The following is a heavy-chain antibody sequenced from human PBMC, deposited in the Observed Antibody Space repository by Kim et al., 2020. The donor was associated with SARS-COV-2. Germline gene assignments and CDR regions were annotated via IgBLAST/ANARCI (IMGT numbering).Heavy chain of an antibody. CDR3: ARVRGVVPAARNWFDP. D-gene: IGHD2-2*01. Sequence: PSRRSRVTISVDTSKNQFSLKLSSVTAADTAVYYCARVRGVVPAARNWFDPWGQGTLVTVSS. J-gene: IGHJ5*02. V-gene: IGHV4-31*02.